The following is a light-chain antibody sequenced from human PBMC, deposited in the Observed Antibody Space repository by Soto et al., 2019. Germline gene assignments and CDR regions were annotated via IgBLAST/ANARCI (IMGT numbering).Light chain of an antibody. V-gene: IGKV3-15*01. J-gene: IGKJ5*01. CDR3: QQYNNWPPVN. Sequence: EIVMTQSPATLSVSPGERATLSCRASQSVSSNLAWYQQKPGQAPRLLIYGASTRATGIPARFSGSGSGTEFTLTISSLQSEDLAVYYCQQYNNWPPVNFGQGTRLEIK. CDR2: GAS. CDR1: QSVSSN.